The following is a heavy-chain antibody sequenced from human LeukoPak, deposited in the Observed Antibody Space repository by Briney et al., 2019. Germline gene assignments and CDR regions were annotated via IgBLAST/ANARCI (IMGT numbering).Heavy chain of an antibody. J-gene: IGHJ4*02. V-gene: IGHV3-30*02. CDR1: GFTFSTFG. CDR2: IRYDESNN. CDR3: AKDEGHYGIEY. D-gene: IGHD4-17*01. Sequence: GGSLRLSCAASGFTFSTFGMHWVRQAPGKGLEWVAFIRYDESNNYYADSVKGRFTNSRDNSKNTLYLQINSLKTEDTAVYYCAKDEGHYGIEYWGQGTLVTVSS.